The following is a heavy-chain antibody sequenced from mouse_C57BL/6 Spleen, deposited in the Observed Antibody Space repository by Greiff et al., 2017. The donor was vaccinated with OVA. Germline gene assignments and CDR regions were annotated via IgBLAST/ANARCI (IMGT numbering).Heavy chain of an antibody. CDR2: ISYDGSN. CDR1: GYSITSGYY. CDR3: ARDEDYYAFAY. Sequence: EVKLQESGPGLVKPSQSLSLTCSVTGYSITSGYYWNWIRQFPGNKLEWMGYISYDGSNNYNPSLKNRISITRDTSKNQFFLKLNSVTTEDTATYYCARDEDYYAFAYWGQGTLVTVSA. J-gene: IGHJ3*01. V-gene: IGHV3-6*01. D-gene: IGHD2-1*01.